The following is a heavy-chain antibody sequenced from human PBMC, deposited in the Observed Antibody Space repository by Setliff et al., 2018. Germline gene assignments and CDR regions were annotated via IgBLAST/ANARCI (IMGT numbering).Heavy chain of an antibody. CDR2: IYYSGST. V-gene: IGHV4-59*01. D-gene: IGHD1-26*01. CDR1: GDSMSFSY. Sequence: PEETLSLTCSVSGDSMSFSYWSWIRQPPGKGLEWIGYIYYSGSTDSHPSLKSRVSISIDTSKNQFSLNVRSVTAADTAVYYCARKGISALSGAFDMWGQGTMVTVSS. CDR3: ARKGISALSGAFDM. J-gene: IGHJ3*02.